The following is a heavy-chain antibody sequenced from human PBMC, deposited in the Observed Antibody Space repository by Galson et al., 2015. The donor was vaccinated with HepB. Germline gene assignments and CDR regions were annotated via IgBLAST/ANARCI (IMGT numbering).Heavy chain of an antibody. J-gene: IGHJ1*01. Sequence: SLRLSRAASGFSFSTYAMSWVRQAPGKGLEWVSAVSGSGGSKFHADSVKGRFTVSRDNSRNTLYLQMNSLRVEDTAVYYCVRDLSCNGGGCEYFQHWGQGTLVTVSS. V-gene: IGHV3-23*01. CDR2: VSGSGGSK. CDR3: VRDLSCNGGGCEYFQH. D-gene: IGHD2-15*01. CDR1: GFSFSTYA.